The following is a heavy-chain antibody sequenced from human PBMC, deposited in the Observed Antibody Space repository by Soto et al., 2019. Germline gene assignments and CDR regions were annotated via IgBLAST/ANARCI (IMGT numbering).Heavy chain of an antibody. J-gene: IGHJ6*02. CDR1: GFTFSSYG. CDR3: ARDGPQGYCISTSCYAPPYYYYYGMDV. Sequence: QVQLVESGGGVVQPGRSLRLSCAASGFTFSSYGMHWVRQAPGKGLEWVAVIWYDGSNKYYADSVKGRFTISRDNSKNTRDMQTNSLRAEDTAVYYCARDGPQGYCISTSCYAPPYYYYYGMDVWGQGTTVTVSS. D-gene: IGHD2-2*01. CDR2: IWYDGSNK. V-gene: IGHV3-33*01.